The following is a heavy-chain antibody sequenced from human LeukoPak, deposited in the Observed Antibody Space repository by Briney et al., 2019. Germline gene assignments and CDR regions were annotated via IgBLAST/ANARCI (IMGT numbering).Heavy chain of an antibody. V-gene: IGHV3-66*01. CDR1: GFTVSSNY. J-gene: IGHJ3*01. CDR2: IYSGGST. D-gene: IGHD3-22*01. Sequence: GSLRLSCAASGFTVSSNYMSWVRQAPGKGLEWVSVIYSGGSTYYADSVKGRFTISRDNSKNTLYLQMNSLRAEDTAVYYCAKVGGYYYDSSGYALLGQGTMVTVSS. CDR3: AKVGGYYYDSSGYAL.